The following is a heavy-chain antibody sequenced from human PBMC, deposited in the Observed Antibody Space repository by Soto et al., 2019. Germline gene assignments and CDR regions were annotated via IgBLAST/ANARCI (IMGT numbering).Heavy chain of an antibody. CDR2: IIPIFGTA. D-gene: IGHD5-18*01. J-gene: IGHJ3*02. V-gene: IGHV1-69*01. CDR1: GGTFSSYA. CDR3: VREAADTAMVYTAGAFDI. Sequence: QVQLVQSGAEVKKPGSSVKVSCKASGGTFSSYAISWVRQAPGQGLEWMGGIIPIFGTANYAQKFQGRVTITADESTSTAYVELSSLRSEDTAVYYCVREAADTAMVYTAGAFDIWGQGTMDTVSS.